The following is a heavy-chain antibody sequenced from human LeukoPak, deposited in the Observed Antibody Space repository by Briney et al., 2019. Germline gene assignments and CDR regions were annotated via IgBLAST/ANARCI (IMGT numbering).Heavy chain of an antibody. CDR2: IHYTGST. D-gene: IGHD6-19*01. CDR1: GASISNYY. Sequence: SETLSLTCTVSGASISNYYCSWIRQPPGKGLEWIGYIHYTGSTNYNLSLKSRVTISVDTSKNQFSLKLRSVTAADTAVYYCARDWAGYSSGWYGNWFDPWGQGTLVTVSS. V-gene: IGHV4-59*01. J-gene: IGHJ5*02. CDR3: ARDWAGYSSGWYGNWFDP.